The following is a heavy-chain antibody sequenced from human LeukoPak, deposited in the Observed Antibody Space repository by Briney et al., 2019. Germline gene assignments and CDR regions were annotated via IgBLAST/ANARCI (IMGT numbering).Heavy chain of an antibody. CDR2: INTNSSGT. D-gene: IGHD1-20*01. J-gene: IGHJ4*02. Sequence: GASVKVSCKASGYTFTGYYMHWVRQAPGQGLEWMGRINTNSSGTNYAQKFQGRVTMTRDTSITTAYMELSRLRSDDTAVYYCARDSGITGTTGAIDYWGQGTLVTVSS. V-gene: IGHV1-2*06. CDR1: GYTFTGYY. CDR3: ARDSGITGTTGAIDY.